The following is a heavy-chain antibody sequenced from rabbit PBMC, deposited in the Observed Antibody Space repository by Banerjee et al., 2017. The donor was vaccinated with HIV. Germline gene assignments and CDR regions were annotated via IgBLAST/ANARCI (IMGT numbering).Heavy chain of an antibody. V-gene: IGHV1S45*01. CDR1: GFDFSSSFW. CDR2: IYTGSGST. J-gene: IGHJ6*01. Sequence: QEQLEESGGGLVKPEGSLTLTCKASGFDFSSSFWISWVRQAPGRGLEWIACIYTGSGSTYYASWAKGRFTISKTSSTTVTLQMTSLTAADTATYFCARAGYAAYGYATAMDLWGQGTLVTVS. CDR3: ARAGYAAYGYATAMDL. D-gene: IGHD6-1*01.